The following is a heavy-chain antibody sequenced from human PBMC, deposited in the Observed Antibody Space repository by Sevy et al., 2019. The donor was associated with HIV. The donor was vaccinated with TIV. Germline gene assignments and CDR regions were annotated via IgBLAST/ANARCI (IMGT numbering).Heavy chain of an antibody. CDR1: GFTFSSYA. D-gene: IGHD6-13*01. J-gene: IGHJ6*02. Sequence: GWSLRLSCAASGFTFSSYAMHWVRQAPGKGLEWVAVISYDGSNKYYADSVKGRFTISRDNSKNTLYLQMNSLRAEDTAVYYCARERTYSSSSDYYYGMDVWGQGTTVTVSS. V-gene: IGHV3-30-3*01. CDR2: ISYDGSNK. CDR3: ARERTYSSSSDYYYGMDV.